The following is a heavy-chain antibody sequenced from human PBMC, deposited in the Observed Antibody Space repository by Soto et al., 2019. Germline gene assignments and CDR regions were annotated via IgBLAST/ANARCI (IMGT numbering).Heavy chain of an antibody. D-gene: IGHD3-10*01. CDR3: ARVRVLRRIDY. J-gene: IGHJ4*02. CDR1: GVSFSGYY. Sequence: SETLSLTCAFYGVSFSGYYWSLIRQPPGKGLEWIGEINHSGSTNYNPSLKSRVTISVDTSKNQFSLKLSSVTAADTAVYYCARVRVLRRIDYWGQGTLVTVSS. CDR2: INHSGST. V-gene: IGHV4-34*01.